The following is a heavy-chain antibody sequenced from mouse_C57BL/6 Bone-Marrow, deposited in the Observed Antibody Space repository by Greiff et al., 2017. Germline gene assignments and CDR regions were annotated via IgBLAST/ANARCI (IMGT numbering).Heavy chain of an antibody. V-gene: IGHV1-82*01. J-gene: IGHJ2*01. CDR2: IYPGDGDT. CDR1: GYAFSSSW. Sequence: QVQLQQSGPELVKPGASVKISCTASGYAFSSSWMNWVKQRPGKGLEWIGRIYPGDGDTTYNGKFKGKATLTADKSSSTAYMQLSSLTSETSAVSFSARRTDYWGQGTTLTVSS. CDR3: ARRTDY.